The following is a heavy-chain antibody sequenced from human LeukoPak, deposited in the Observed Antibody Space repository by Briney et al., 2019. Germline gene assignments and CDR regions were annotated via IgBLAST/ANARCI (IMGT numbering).Heavy chain of an antibody. CDR3: ARSELRLDISHYYFPMDV. CDR1: GYTFTDNY. J-gene: IGHJ6*02. Sequence: ASVQVSCKCSGYTFTDNYIDLVRQAPGRGLEWMGWINPNSGDTKYPQNFQDRVSMTGDTSTTTAYMDLTSLKSEDTDVYYRARSELRLDISHYYFPMDVWGQSTTVTVSS. V-gene: IGHV1-2*02. CDR2: INPNSGDT. D-gene: IGHD1-1*01.